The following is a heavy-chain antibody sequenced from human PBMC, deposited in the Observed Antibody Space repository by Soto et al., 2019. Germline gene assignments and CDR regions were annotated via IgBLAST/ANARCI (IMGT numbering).Heavy chain of an antibody. Sequence: DVQLLESGGGLVQPEGSLRLSCAASGFTFSSYDMGWVCQGPGKGLEWVAVVSIGGSTHYADSVRGRFTISRDNSKNTLSLQTNSLTAEDTAVYFCAKRRGAGGHFGYWGQGALVTVSS. CDR2: VSIGGST. J-gene: IGHJ4*02. D-gene: IGHD2-15*01. CDR1: GFTFSSYD. CDR3: AKRRGAGGHFGY. V-gene: IGHV3-23*01.